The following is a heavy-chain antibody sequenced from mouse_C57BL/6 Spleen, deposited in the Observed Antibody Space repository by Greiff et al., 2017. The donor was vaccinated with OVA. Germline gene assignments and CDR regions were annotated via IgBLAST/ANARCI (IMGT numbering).Heavy chain of an antibody. CDR1: GFNIKNTY. CDR2: IDPANGNT. V-gene: IGHV14-3*01. CDR3: ARDPYYGNYVWYFDV. Sequence: EVQLQESVAELVRPGASVKLSCTASGFNIKNTYMHWVKQRPEQGLEWIGRIDPANGNTKYAPKFQGKATITADTSSNTAYLQLSSLTYEDTAIYYCARDPYYGNYVWYFDVWGTGTTVTVSS. D-gene: IGHD2-10*01. J-gene: IGHJ1*03.